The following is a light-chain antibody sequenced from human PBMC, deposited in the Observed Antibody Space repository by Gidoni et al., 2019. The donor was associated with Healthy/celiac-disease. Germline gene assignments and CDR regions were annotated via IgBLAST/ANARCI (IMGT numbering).Light chain of an antibody. J-gene: IGKJ1*01. V-gene: IGKV3-20*01. Sequence: EIGLTQSPGTLSLSPGESATRSCRASQRVSSSYLAWYQQKPGQAPRLLIYGASSRATGIPDRFSGSGSGTDFTLTISRLEPEDFAVYYCQQYGSSPRTFGQGTKVEIK. CDR1: QRVSSSY. CDR2: GAS. CDR3: QQYGSSPRT.